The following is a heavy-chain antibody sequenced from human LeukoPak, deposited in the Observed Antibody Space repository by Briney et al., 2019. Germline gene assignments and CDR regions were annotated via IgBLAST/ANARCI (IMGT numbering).Heavy chain of an antibody. J-gene: IGHJ6*04. CDR1: GGSISSYY. Sequence: PSETLSLTCTVSGGSISSYYWSWIRQPPGKGLEWIGYIYYSGSTNYNPSLKSRVTISVDTSKNQFSLKLSSVTAADTAVYYCARAGGYDQLDYYYGMDVWGKGTTVPVSS. CDR3: ARAGGYDQLDYYYGMDV. V-gene: IGHV4-59*01. CDR2: IYYSGST. D-gene: IGHD5-12*01.